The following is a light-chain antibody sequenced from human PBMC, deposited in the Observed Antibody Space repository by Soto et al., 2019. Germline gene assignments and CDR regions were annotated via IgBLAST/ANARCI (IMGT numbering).Light chain of an antibody. Sequence: QSALTQPPSASGSPGQSITISCTGTSSDVGGYNYVSWYQQHPGKAPKLMIYEVTKRPAGVPDRFSGSKSGNTASLTVSGLQADDEADYYCSSYGGSNNPFGGGTKLTVL. J-gene: IGLJ2*01. CDR1: SSDVGGYNY. CDR3: SSYGGSNNP. V-gene: IGLV2-8*01. CDR2: EVT.